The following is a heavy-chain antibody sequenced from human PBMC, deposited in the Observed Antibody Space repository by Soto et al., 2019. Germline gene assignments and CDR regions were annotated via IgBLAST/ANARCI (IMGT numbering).Heavy chain of an antibody. V-gene: IGHV3-30*03. J-gene: IGHJ5*01. D-gene: IGHD6-19*01. CDR3: ARDWGSSGWYNWFDS. CDR1: GFNFHTYG. CDR2: LSHDGTVT. Sequence: QVQLVESGGRVVQPGRSPRLSCGASGFNFHTYGMHWVRQAPGKGLEWVAMLSHDGTVTYYGDSVRGRFTVSRDESKNTLYLQMNSLRPEDTAMYYCARDWGSSGWYNWFDSWGQGTLVTVSS.